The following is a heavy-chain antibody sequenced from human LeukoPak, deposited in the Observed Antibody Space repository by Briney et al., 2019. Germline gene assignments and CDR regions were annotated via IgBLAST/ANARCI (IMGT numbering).Heavy chain of an antibody. Sequence: ASVKVSCKASGYTFTGYYIHWLRQAPGQGLEWIGWINPTSGGTEYAQNFQGRVTMTRDTSISTAYMELSRLRSDDTAVYFCARSAHFDWLPWFDPWGQGTLVTVSS. CDR2: INPTSGGT. CDR3: ARSAHFDWLPWFDP. CDR1: GYTFTGYY. J-gene: IGHJ5*02. V-gene: IGHV1-2*02. D-gene: IGHD3-9*01.